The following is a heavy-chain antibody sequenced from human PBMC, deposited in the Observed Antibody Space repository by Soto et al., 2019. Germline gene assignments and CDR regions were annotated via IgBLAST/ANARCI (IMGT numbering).Heavy chain of an antibody. CDR3: ARGRYCSGGSCHFPYYYYYYGMDV. Sequence: SVKVSCKASGGTFSSYAISWVRQAPGQGLEWMGGIIPIFGTANYAQKFQGRVTITADESTSTAYMELSSLRSEDTAVYYCARGRYCSGGSCHFPYYYYYYGMDVWGQGTTVTVS. V-gene: IGHV1-69*13. J-gene: IGHJ6*02. CDR2: IIPIFGTA. CDR1: GGTFSSYA. D-gene: IGHD2-15*01.